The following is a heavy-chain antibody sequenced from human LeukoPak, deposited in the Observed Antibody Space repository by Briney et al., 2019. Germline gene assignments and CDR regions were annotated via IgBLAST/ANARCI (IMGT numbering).Heavy chain of an antibody. CDR3: ARGLGIAVAGTRAFDY. D-gene: IGHD6-19*01. Sequence: PSETLSLTCAVYGVSFSGYYWGWIRQPPGKGLEWIGEINHSGSTDYNPSLKSRVTISVDTSKNQFSLKLSSVTAADTAVYYCARGLGIAVAGTRAFDYWGQGTLVTVSS. CDR2: INHSGST. V-gene: IGHV4-34*01. CDR1: GVSFSGYY. J-gene: IGHJ4*02.